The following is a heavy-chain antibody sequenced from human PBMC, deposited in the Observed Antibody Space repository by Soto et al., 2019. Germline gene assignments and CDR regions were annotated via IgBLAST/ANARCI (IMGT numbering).Heavy chain of an antibody. V-gene: IGHV4-30-4*01. CDR3: ALGREPSSSSGDWLDP. CDR1: GGSISSGDYY. CDR2: IYYSGNT. Sequence: QVQLQESGPGLVKPLQTLSLTCTVSGGSISSGDYYWTWIRQLPGKGLEWIGYIYYSGNTHYNPSLQRRFTLSIETSKNQFSLKLNSVTAADTAVYYCALGREPSSSSGDWLDPWGQGTLVTVSS. D-gene: IGHD6-6*01. J-gene: IGHJ5*02.